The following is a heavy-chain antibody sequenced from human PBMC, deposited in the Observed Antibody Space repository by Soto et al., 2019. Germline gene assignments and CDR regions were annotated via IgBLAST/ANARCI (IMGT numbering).Heavy chain of an antibody. V-gene: IGHV3-23*01. Sequence: EMELLESGGGLVQPGGSLRLSCEASGFTFSSYAMSWVRQAPGQGLEWVSDISGSGGGTYYAESVRGRFTISRDNSKKTEYLKMNNLIDEDTAVYACACVAEHYNILSAEGFDYWGQGTLVTVSS. CDR3: ACVAEHYNILSAEGFDY. D-gene: IGHD3-9*01. J-gene: IGHJ4*02. CDR2: ISGSGGGT. CDR1: GFTFSSYA.